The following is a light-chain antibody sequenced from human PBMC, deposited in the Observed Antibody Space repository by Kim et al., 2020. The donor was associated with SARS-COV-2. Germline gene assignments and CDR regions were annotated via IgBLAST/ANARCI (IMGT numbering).Light chain of an antibody. V-gene: IGLV2-11*01. CDR1: TDDVGRYDF. Sequence: LTQPRSVSGSPGQSVTISCTGTTDDVGRYDFVSWYQQYPGKVPKLLIYDVSERPSGVPDRFSGAKSGSTASLTISGLQTDDEAAYYCCSYAGSYTWLFGGGTQLTVL. J-gene: IGLJ3*02. CDR2: DVS. CDR3: CSYAGSYTWL.